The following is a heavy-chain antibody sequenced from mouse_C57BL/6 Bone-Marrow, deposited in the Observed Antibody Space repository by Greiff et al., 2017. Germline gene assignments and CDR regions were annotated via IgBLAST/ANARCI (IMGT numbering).Heavy chain of an antibody. CDR1: EYEFPSHD. D-gene: IGHD2-2*01. V-gene: IGHV5-2*01. CDR3: ARQSSLLWLRQRFAY. Sequence: LVESGGGLVQPGESLKLSCESNEYEFPSHDMSWVRKTPEKRLELVAAINSDGGSTYYPDTMERRFIISRDNTKKTLYLQMSSLRSEDTALYYCARQSSLLWLRQRFAYWGQGTLVTVSA. J-gene: IGHJ3*01. CDR2: INSDGGST.